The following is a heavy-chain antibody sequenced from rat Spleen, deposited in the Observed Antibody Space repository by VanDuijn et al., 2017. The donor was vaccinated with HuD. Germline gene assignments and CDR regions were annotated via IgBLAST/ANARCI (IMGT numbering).Heavy chain of an antibody. J-gene: IGHJ2*01. CDR3: ARDIAAIDYFDY. V-gene: IGHV5-25*01. D-gene: IGHD1-2*01. Sequence: EVQLVESGGGVVQPGRSMKLSCAALGFTFSNYYMAWVRQAPTKGLEWVASISTGGGNTYYRDSVKGRFTIYRDNAKSTLYLQMDSLRSEDTATYSCARDIAAIDYFDYWGQGVMVTVSS. CDR1: GFTFSNYY. CDR2: ISTGGGNT.